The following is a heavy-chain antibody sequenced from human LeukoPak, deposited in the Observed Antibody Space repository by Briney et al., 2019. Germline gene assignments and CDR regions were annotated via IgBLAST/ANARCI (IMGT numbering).Heavy chain of an antibody. J-gene: IGHJ6*03. V-gene: IGHV4-61*02. CDR3: ARDRGGAWDIVGARYYYYYYMDV. CDR1: GGSISSGSYY. D-gene: IGHD1-26*01. CDR2: IYTSGST. Sequence: SETLSLTCTVSGGSISSGSYYWSWIRQPAGKGLEWIGRIYTSGSTNYNPSLKSRVTISVDTSKNQFSLKLSSVTAADTAVYYCARDRGGAWDIVGARYYYYYYMDVWGKGTTVTISS.